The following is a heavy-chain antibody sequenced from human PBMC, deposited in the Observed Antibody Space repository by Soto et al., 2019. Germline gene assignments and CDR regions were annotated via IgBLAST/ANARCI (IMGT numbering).Heavy chain of an antibody. V-gene: IGHV4-61*01. CDR2: IYYSGST. Sequence: PSETLSLTCTVSGGSVSSGSYYWSWIRQPPGKGLEWIWYIYYSGSTNYNPSLKSRVTISVDTSKNQFSLKLSSVTAADTAVYYCARRLYYDSSGYLYYFDYWGQGTLVTVPQ. D-gene: IGHD3-22*01. CDR1: GGSVSSGSYY. CDR3: ARRLYYDSSGYLYYFDY. J-gene: IGHJ4*02.